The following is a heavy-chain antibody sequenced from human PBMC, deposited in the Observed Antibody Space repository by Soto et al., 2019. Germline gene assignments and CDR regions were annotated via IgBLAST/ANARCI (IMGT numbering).Heavy chain of an antibody. CDR3: ARDHALSAAPGTICYYHYGMDV. CDR1: GASVRSDF. CDR2: IHYSGST. Sequence: SETLSLTCTVVGASVRSDFWSWIRQSPGKGLEYIGFIHYSGSTNYNPSLMRRATISIDMSKNQFSLRLTSVTAAGTAVHSFARDHALSAAPGTICYYHYGMDVWGQGTTVTVSS. J-gene: IGHJ6*02. V-gene: IGHV4-59*02. D-gene: IGHD6-13*01.